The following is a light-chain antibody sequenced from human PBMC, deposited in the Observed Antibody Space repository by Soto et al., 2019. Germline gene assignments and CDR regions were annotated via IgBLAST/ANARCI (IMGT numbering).Light chain of an antibody. CDR2: AAS. V-gene: IGKV1-39*01. CDR1: QSISSY. Sequence: DIQMTQSPSSLSASVGDRVTITCRASQSISSYLNWYQQKPGKAPKILIYAASSLQSGVPSRSSGSGSGTDFTLTISSLQPEDFATYYCQQSYSTPRTFGQGTKVEIK. J-gene: IGKJ1*01. CDR3: QQSYSTPRT.